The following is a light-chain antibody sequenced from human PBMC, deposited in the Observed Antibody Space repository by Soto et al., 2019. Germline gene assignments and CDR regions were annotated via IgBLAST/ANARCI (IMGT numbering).Light chain of an antibody. CDR1: QSVSSSY. V-gene: IGKV3-20*01. Sequence: MLIKTPRTRSLSPGERATLSCRVSQSVSSSYLAWYQQKPGQAPSLLIYGASRRATGIPDRFSGSGSGTHFTPTISRLELEDFAVYYCQQYDRSPITFGQGTRLEIK. CDR3: QQYDRSPIT. J-gene: IGKJ5*01. CDR2: GAS.